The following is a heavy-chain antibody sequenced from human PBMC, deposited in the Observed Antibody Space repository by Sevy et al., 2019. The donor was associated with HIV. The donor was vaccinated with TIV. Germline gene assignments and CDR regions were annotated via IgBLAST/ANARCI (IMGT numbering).Heavy chain of an antibody. Sequence: VGSLRLSCAASGFTFSDYYMSWIRQAPGKGLEWVSYISSSGSTIYYADSVKGRFTISRDNAKNSLYLQMNSLRAEDTAVYYCARPYSYGHNWFDPWGQGTLVTVSS. J-gene: IGHJ5*02. CDR1: GFTFSDYY. CDR3: ARPYSYGHNWFDP. CDR2: ISSSGSTI. D-gene: IGHD5-18*01. V-gene: IGHV3-11*01.